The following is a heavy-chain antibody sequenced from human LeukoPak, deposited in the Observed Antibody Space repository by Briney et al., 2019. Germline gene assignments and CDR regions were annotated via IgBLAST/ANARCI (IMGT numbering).Heavy chain of an antibody. V-gene: IGHV3-74*01. CDR2: VKTDGGTI. J-gene: IGHJ4*02. CDR3: AKARIIAVAGTDYHY. CDR1: GFIFSNYW. D-gene: IGHD6-19*01. Sequence: GGSLRLSCAASGFIFSNYWMHWVRQAPGKGLVWVSRVKTDGGTITYADSVKGRFTISRDNAMNTLYLQMDSLGAEDTAVYYCAKARIIAVAGTDYHYWGQGTLVTVSS.